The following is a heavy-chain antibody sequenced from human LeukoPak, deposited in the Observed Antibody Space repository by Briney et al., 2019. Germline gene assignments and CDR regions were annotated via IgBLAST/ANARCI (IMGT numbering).Heavy chain of an antibody. CDR2: ISGSGGST. V-gene: IGHV3-23*01. D-gene: IGHD6-6*01. CDR1: GFTFSSYA. J-gene: IGHJ4*02. CDR3: AKGMMWQQLVPSTPYYFDY. Sequence: GGSLRLSCAASGFTFSSYAMSWVRQAPGKGLQWVSAISGSGGSTYYADSVKGRFTISRDNSKNTLYLQMNGLRAEDTAVYYCAKGMMWQQLVPSTPYYFDYWGQGTLVTVSS.